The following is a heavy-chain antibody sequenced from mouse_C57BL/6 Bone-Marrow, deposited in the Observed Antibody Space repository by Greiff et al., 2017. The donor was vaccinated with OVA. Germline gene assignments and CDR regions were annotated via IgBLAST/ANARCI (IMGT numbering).Heavy chain of an antibody. J-gene: IGHJ2*01. CDR2: IDPSDSET. Sequence: QVQLKQPGAELVRPGSSVKLSCKASGYTFTSYWMHWVKQRPIQGLEWIGNIDPSDSETHYNQKFKDKATLTVDKSSSTAYMQLSSLTSEDSAVYYCARDGRSAYFDYWGQGTTLTVSS. CDR1: GYTFTSYW. V-gene: IGHV1-52*01. D-gene: IGHD1-1*01. CDR3: ARDGRSAYFDY.